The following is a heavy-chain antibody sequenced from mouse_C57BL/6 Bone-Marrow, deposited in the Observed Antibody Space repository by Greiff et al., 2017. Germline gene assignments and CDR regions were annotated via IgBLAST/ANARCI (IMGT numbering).Heavy chain of an antibody. CDR1: GFNIKDDY. Sequence: EVMLVESGAELVRPGASVKLSCTASGFNIKDDYIHWVKQRPEQGLEWIGWIDPEIGDTEYASKFQGKATITSDTSSNTAYLQLSSLTSEDTAVYYCSSVDGNCFDFWGQGTPLTVAS. J-gene: IGHJ2*01. CDR2: IDPEIGDT. V-gene: IGHV14-4*01. D-gene: IGHD2-3*01. CDR3: SSVDGNCFDF.